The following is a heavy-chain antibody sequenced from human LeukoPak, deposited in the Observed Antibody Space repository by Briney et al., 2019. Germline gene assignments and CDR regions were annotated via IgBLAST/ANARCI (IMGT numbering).Heavy chain of an antibody. CDR1: GGSISSSNW. D-gene: IGHD2-8*01. V-gene: IGHV4-4*02. Sequence: PSETLSLTCAVSGGSISSSNWWSWVRQPPGKGLGWIGEIYHSGSTNYNPSLKSRVTISVDKSKNQFSLKLSSVTAADTAVYYCALKSRRYYYYMDVWGKGTTVTVSS. CDR2: IYHSGST. J-gene: IGHJ6*03. CDR3: ALKSRRYYYYMDV.